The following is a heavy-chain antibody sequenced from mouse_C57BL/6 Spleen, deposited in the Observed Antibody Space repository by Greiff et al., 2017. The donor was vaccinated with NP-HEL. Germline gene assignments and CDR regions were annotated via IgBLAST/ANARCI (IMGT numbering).Heavy chain of an antibody. CDR1: GYTFTSYW. V-gene: IGHV1-52*01. D-gene: IGHD1-1*01. Sequence: VQLQQSGAELVRPGSSVKLSCKASGYTFTSYWMHWVKQRPIQGLEWIGNIDPSDSETHYNQKFKDKATLTVDKSSSTAYMQLSSLTSEDSAVYYCARGGYYGSSYGWYFDVWGTGTTVTVSS. CDR2: IDPSDSET. CDR3: ARGGYYGSSYGWYFDV. J-gene: IGHJ1*03.